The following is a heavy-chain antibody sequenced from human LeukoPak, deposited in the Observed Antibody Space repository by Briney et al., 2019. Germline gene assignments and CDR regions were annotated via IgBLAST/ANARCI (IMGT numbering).Heavy chain of an antibody. V-gene: IGHV3-7*03. Sequence: PGGSLRLSCAASGFTFSSYWMSWVRQAPGKGLEWVANINQDGGEKYYVDSVKGRFTISRDNAKNSLYLQMNSLRAEDTAVYYCAKDMGFGSGSYSDYWGQGTLVTVSS. CDR3: AKDMGFGSGSYSDY. J-gene: IGHJ4*02. CDR2: INQDGGEK. CDR1: GFTFSSYW. D-gene: IGHD3-10*01.